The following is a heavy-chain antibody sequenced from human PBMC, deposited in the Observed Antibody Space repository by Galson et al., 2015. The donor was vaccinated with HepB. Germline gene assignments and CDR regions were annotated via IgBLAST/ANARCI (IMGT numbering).Heavy chain of an antibody. J-gene: IGHJ3*02. CDR3: ARDRGGYCSGGSCYLDAFDI. V-gene: IGHV3-30*04. CDR1: GFTFSSYA. Sequence: SLRLSCAASGFTFSSYAMHWVRQAPGKGLEWVAVISYDGSNKYYADSVKGRFTISRDNSKNTLYLQMNSLRAEDTAVYYCARDRGGYCSGGSCYLDAFDIWGQGTMVTVSS. CDR2: ISYDGSNK. D-gene: IGHD2-15*01.